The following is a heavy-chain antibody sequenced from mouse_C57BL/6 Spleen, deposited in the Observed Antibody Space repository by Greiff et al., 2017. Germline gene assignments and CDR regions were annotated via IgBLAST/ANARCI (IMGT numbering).Heavy chain of an antibody. CDR3: ARFNYYGSSYDAMDY. CDR2: IYPGDGDT. Sequence: VQLQQSGAELVKPGASVKISCKASGYAFSSHWMNWVKQRPGKGLEWIGQIYPGDGDTNYNGKFKGKATLTADKSSSTAYMQLSSLTSEDSAVYFCARFNYYGSSYDAMDYWGQGTSVTVSS. V-gene: IGHV1-80*01. D-gene: IGHD1-1*01. J-gene: IGHJ4*01. CDR1: GYAFSSHW.